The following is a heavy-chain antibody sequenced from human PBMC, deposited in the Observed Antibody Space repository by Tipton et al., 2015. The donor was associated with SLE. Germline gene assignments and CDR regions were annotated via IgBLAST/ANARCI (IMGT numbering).Heavy chain of an antibody. Sequence: SLRLSCAASRFAFSSCHMNWVRQAPGKGLEWVSSIDSSGRYIDYADSVKGRFTISRDNAKSSLYLQMNSLRAEDTAVYYCARVGLDYSSPYYFDYWGQGTLVTVPS. V-gene: IGHV3-21*06. CDR3: ARVGLDYSSPYYFDY. CDR2: IDSSGRYI. D-gene: IGHD6-13*01. J-gene: IGHJ4*02. CDR1: RFAFSSCH.